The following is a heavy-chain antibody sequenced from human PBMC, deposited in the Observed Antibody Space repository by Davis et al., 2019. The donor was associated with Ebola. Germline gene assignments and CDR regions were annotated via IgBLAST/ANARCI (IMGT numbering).Heavy chain of an antibody. V-gene: IGHV3-15*07. J-gene: IGHJ6*02. CDR2: IKSKTDGGTT. CDR3: TTGYSSSWSSGDYYYGMDV. Sequence: PGGSLRLSCAASGFTFSNAWMNWVRQAPGKGLEWVGRIKSKTDGGTTDYAAPVKGRFTISRDDSKNTLYLQMNSLKTEDTAVYYCTTGYSSSWSSGDYYYGMDVWGQGTTVTVSS. D-gene: IGHD6-13*01. CDR1: GFTFSNAW.